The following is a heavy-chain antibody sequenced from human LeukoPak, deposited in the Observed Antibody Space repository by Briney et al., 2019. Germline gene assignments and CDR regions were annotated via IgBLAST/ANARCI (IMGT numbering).Heavy chain of an antibody. CDR2: IGTAGDT. V-gene: IGHV3-13*01. Sequence: PGGSLRLSRAASGFTFSSYDMHWVRQATGKGLEWVSAIGTAGDTYYPGSVKGRFTISRENAKNSLYLQMNSLRAGDTAVYYCARGAYYYDSSGYYKFDPWGQGTLVTVSS. CDR1: GFTFSSYD. CDR3: ARGAYYYDSSGYYKFDP. D-gene: IGHD3-22*01. J-gene: IGHJ5*02.